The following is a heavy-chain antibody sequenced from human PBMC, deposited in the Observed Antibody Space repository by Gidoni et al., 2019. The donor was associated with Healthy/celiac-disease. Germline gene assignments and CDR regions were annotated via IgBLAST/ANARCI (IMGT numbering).Heavy chain of an antibody. CDR3: AKSIGQLAHTPYYYYGMDV. V-gene: IGHV3-23*01. CDR1: GFTFSSYA. CDR2: ISGSGGST. D-gene: IGHD6-13*01. Sequence: EVQLLESGGGLVQPGGSLRLYCAASGFTFSSYAMSWVRQAPGKGLEWVSAISGSGGSTYYADSVKGRFTISRDNSKNTLYLQMNSLRAEDTAVYYCAKSIGQLAHTPYYYYGMDVWGQGTTVTVSS. J-gene: IGHJ6*02.